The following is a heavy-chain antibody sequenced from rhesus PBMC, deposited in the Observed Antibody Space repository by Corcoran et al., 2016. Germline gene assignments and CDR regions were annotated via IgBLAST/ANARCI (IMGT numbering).Heavy chain of an antibody. D-gene: IGHD3-28*01. Sequence: QLQLQESGPGLVKPSETLSLTCAVSGGSISSNYWSWIRQPPGKGLEWIGRIAGSGGSTDYNPSRKSRVTISTATSKNHVSLKLSSVTAADTAVYYCARSGLKPLDYWGQGVLVTVSS. J-gene: IGHJ4*01. CDR3: ARSGLKPLDY. CDR2: IAGSGGST. V-gene: IGHV4-173*01. CDR1: GGSISSNY.